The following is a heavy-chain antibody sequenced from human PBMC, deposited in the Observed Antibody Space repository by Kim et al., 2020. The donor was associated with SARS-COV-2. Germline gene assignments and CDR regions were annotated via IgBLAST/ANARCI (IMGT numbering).Heavy chain of an antibody. Sequence: SETLSLTCTVSGGSISSYYWSWIRQPPGKGLEWIGYIYYSGCTNYNPSLKSRVTISVDTSKNQFSLKLSSVTAADTAVYYCARGVGATLLGYYFDYWGQG. CDR2: IYYSGCT. J-gene: IGHJ4*02. CDR3: ARGVGATLLGYYFDY. D-gene: IGHD1-26*01. CDR1: GGSISSYY. V-gene: IGHV4-59*13.